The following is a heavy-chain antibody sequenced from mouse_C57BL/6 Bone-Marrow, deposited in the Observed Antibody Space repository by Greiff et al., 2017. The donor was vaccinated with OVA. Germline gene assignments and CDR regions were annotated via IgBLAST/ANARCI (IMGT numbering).Heavy chain of an antibody. Sequence: VKLQQPGAELVRPGPSVKLSCKASGYTFTNYWMHWVKQRPGQGLEWIGVIAPSDSYINYNQKFKGRATLTVDTSSSTAYMPLSSLTSEDSAVYYCAHYGSRLYLHYWGQGTSLTVSS. CDR1: GYTFTNYW. D-gene: IGHD1-1*01. CDR2: IAPSDSYI. J-gene: IGHJ2*02. V-gene: IGHV1-59*01. CDR3: AHYGSRLYLHY.